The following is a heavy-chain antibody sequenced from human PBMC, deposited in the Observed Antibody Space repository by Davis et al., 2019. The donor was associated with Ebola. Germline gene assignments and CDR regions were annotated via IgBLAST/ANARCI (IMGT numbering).Heavy chain of an antibody. CDR2: IYPGDSDT. Sequence: GESLKISCKGSGYSFTSYWIGWVRQMPGKGLEWMGIIYPGDSDTRYSPSFQGQVTISADKSISTAYLQWSSLKASDTAMYYCARLLANRVTMVQGVTGYYYGMDVWGQGTTVTVSS. D-gene: IGHD3-10*01. CDR1: GYSFTSYW. J-gene: IGHJ6*02. V-gene: IGHV5-51*01. CDR3: ARLLANRVTMVQGVTGYYYGMDV.